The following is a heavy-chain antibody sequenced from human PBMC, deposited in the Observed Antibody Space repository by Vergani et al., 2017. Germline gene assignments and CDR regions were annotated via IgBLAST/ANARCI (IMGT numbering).Heavy chain of an antibody. V-gene: IGHV3-9*02. Sequence: EVQLEESGGGLVLPGRSLRLFCVASGFTSAGYAMHWVRQAPGKGLEWVSGISWNSNSIGYADSVKGRFTISRDNAKNSLYLQMISLRAEDTALYYCAKDLGTSSGGGWFDPWGQGTLVTVSS. D-gene: IGHD6-6*01. J-gene: IGHJ5*02. CDR3: AKDLGTSSGGGWFDP. CDR1: GFTSAGYA. CDR2: ISWNSNSI.